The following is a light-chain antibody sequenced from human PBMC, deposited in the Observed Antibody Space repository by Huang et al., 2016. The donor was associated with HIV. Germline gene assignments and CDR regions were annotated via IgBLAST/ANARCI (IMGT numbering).Light chain of an antibody. CDR1: QSVSNN. V-gene: IGKV3-15*01. Sequence: EIVMTQSPATLSVSPGQRATLSCGASQSVSNNLAWYQPKPGQAPRLLIYDASTRATGIPARFSGSGVGREVTLTSSSLQSEDFAGNYCQQYNNWPTFGQGTQVEIK. J-gene: IGKJ1*01. CDR3: QQYNNWPT. CDR2: DAS.